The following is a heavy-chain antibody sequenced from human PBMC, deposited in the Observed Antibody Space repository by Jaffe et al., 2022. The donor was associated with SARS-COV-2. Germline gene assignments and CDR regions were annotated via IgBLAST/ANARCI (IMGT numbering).Heavy chain of an antibody. D-gene: IGHD5-12*01. CDR1: AGSVNNYY. J-gene: IGHJ4*02. V-gene: IGHV4-4*07. CDR2: IHSSGNT. Sequence: QVQLQESGPGLVKPSETLSLTCTVSAGSVNNYYWSWIRQPAGRGLEWIGRIHSSGNTNYSPSLKSRVTISVDTSKNQFSLELTSVTAADTAVYYCARQLVATYYFDYWGQGSLVTVSS. CDR3: ARQLVATYYFDY.